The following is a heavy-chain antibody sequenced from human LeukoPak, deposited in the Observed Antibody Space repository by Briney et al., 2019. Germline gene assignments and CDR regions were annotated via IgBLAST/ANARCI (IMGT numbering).Heavy chain of an antibody. CDR3: ATGWRGSSGWYTHYYYYMDV. V-gene: IGHV4-61*02. CDR1: GGSISSGSYY. CDR2: IYTSGST. J-gene: IGHJ6*03. D-gene: IGHD6-19*01. Sequence: SETLSLTCTVSGGSISSGSYYWSWIRQPAGKGLEWIGRIYTSGSTNYNPSLKSRVTISVDTSKNQFSLKLSSVTAADTAVYYCATGWRGSSGWYTHYYYYMDVWGKGTTVTISS.